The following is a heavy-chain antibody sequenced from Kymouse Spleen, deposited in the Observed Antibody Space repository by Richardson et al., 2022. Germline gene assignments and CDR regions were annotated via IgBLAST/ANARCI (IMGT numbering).Heavy chain of an antibody. Sequence: QLQLQESGPGLVKPSETLSLTCTVSGGSISSSSYYWGWIRQPPGKGLEWIGSIYYSGSTYYNPSLKSRVTISVDTSKNQFSLKLSSVTAADTAVYYCASLHSGSYYYYYYGMDVWGQGTTVTVSS. CDR3: ASLHSGSYYYYYYGMDV. V-gene: IGHV4-39*01. CDR2: IYYSGST. J-gene: IGHJ6*02. CDR1: GGSISSSSYY. D-gene: IGHD1-26*01.